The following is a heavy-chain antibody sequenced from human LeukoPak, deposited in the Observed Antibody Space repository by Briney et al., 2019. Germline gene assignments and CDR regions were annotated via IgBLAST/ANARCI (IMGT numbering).Heavy chain of an antibody. CDR2: ISGSGGNT. CDR3: AKRYYYGSGSFDY. J-gene: IGHJ4*02. Sequence: GGSLRLSCAASGFTFRNYAMNWVRQAPGKGLEWGSTISGSGGNTYYADSVKGRFTISGDNSKKTVYMQMNSLRAEDTAVYYCAKRYYYGSGSFDYWGQGTLVTVSS. D-gene: IGHD3-10*01. CDR1: GFTFRNYA. V-gene: IGHV3-23*01.